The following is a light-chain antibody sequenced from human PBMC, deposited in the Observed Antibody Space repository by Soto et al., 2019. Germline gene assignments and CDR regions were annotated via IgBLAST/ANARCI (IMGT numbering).Light chain of an antibody. V-gene: IGKV1-5*01. CDR1: QSISSW. CDR3: QQYDHLPLT. J-gene: IGKJ4*01. Sequence: DIQMTQSPSTLSASVGDRVTITCRASQSISSWLAWYQQKPGKAPKLLIYDASSLETGVPSRFSGSGFGTDFTFTITSLQPEDIATYYCQQYDHLPLTFGGGTKVDIK. CDR2: DAS.